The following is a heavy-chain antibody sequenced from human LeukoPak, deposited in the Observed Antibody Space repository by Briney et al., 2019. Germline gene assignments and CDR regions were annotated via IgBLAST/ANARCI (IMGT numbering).Heavy chain of an antibody. CDR2: RGDWHDT. D-gene: IGHD3-10*01. J-gene: IGHJ4*02. V-gene: IGHV3-74*01. CDR1: GFRFSDFW. CDR3: ASDRVLGSGSLDN. Sequence: HPGGSLRLSCTASGFRFSDFWMHWVRQAPGKGLVWVSRRGDWHDTTYADSVKGRFTISRDNAQNTLYLQMNSLRVEDTAVYYCASDRVLGSGSLDNWGQGALVTVSS.